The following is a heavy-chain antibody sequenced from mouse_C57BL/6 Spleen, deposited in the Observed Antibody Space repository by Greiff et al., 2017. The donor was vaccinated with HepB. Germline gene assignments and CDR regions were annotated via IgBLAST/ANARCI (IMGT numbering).Heavy chain of an antibody. V-gene: IGHV5-17*01. D-gene: IGHD2-5*01. CDR3: ARGSYYSNYGGFDY. CDR1: GFTFSDYG. J-gene: IGHJ2*01. CDR2: ISSGSSTI. Sequence: DVKLVESGGGLVKPGGSLKLSCAASGFTFSDYGMHWVRQAPEKGLEWVAYISSGSSTIYYADTVKGRFTISRDNAKNTLFLQMTSLRSEDTAMYYCARGSYYSNYGGFDYWGQGTTLTVSS.